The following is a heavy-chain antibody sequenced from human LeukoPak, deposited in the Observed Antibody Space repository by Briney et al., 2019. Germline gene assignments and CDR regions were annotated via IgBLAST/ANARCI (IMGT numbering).Heavy chain of an antibody. CDR2: ISSSSSYI. J-gene: IGHJ4*02. Sequence: GGSLRLSCAASGFPFSSYHMNWVRQAPGKGLEWVSSISSSSSYIYYADSVKGRFTISRDNAKNSLYLQMNSLRAEDTAVYYCARDPHYSSSWYDYWGQGTLVTVSS. V-gene: IGHV3-21*01. CDR1: GFPFSSYH. CDR3: ARDPHYSSSWYDY. D-gene: IGHD6-13*01.